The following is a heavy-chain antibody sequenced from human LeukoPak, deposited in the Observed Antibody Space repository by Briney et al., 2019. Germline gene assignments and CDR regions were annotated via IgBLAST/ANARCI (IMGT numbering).Heavy chain of an antibody. CDR3: ARSRDWYQSIFDY. D-gene: IGHD3/OR15-3a*01. CDR2: ISSSGSTI. V-gene: IGHV3-48*03. Sequence: GGSLRLSCAASGFTFNSYEMNWVRQAPGKGLEWISYISSSGSTIYYADSVKGRFTISRDNAKNSLYLQMNSLRAEDTAVYYCARSRDWYQSIFDYWGQGTLVTGSS. CDR1: GFTFNSYE. J-gene: IGHJ4*02.